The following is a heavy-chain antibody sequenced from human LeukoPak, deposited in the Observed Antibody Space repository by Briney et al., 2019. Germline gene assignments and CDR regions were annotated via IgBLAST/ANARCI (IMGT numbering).Heavy chain of an antibody. D-gene: IGHD2/OR15-2a*01. CDR3: ARLPPHFRRTLYNWFDP. CDR1: GDSISSGDYY. CDR2: ISSSGST. Sequence: SETLSLTCTVSGDSISSGDYYWSWIRQPAGKGLEWIGRISSSGSTNYNPSLKSRVTISVDTSKNQFSLKLSSVTAADTAVYYCARLPPHFRRTLYNWFDPWGQGTLVTVSS. J-gene: IGHJ5*02. V-gene: IGHV4-61*02.